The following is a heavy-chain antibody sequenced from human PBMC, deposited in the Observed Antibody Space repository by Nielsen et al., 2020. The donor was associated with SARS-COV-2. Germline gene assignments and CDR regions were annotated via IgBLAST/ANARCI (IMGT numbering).Heavy chain of an antibody. CDR3: ARDEGTWADGYYIGGGVVDY. CDR2: IYYSGGT. V-gene: IGHV4-59*01. D-gene: IGHD3-3*01. J-gene: IGHJ4*02. Sequence: RQAPGKGLEWIGYIYYSGGTNYNPSLKSRVTISVDTSKNQFSLKLSSVTAADTAVYYCARDEGTWADGYYIGGGVVDYWGQGTLVTVSS.